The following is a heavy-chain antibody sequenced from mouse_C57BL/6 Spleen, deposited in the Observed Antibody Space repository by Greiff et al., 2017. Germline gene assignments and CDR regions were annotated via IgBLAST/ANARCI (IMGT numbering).Heavy chain of an antibody. D-gene: IGHD1-1*01. V-gene: IGHV14-4*01. Sequence: VQLQQSGAELVRPGASVKLSCTASGFNIKADYMHWVKQSPEQGLEWIGWIDPENGDTEYASKFQGKATITADTSSNTAYLQLSSLTSEDTAVYYCTKAIYYYGSRYFDVWGTGTTVTVSS. CDR1: GFNIKADY. CDR3: TKAIYYYGSRYFDV. CDR2: IDPENGDT. J-gene: IGHJ1*03.